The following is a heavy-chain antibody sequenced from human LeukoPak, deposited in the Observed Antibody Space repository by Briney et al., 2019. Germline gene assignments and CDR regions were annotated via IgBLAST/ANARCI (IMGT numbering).Heavy chain of an antibody. CDR3: AREVPEGHYLDY. V-gene: IGHV4-38-2*02. D-gene: IGHD3-10*01. CDR2: IYHSGST. Sequence: SETLSLTCTVSGYSISSGYYWGWIRQPPGKGLEWIGSIYHSGSTYYNPSLKSRVTISVDTSKNQFSLKLSSVTAADTAVYYCAREVPEGHYLDYWGQGTLVTVSS. CDR1: GYSISSGYY. J-gene: IGHJ4*02.